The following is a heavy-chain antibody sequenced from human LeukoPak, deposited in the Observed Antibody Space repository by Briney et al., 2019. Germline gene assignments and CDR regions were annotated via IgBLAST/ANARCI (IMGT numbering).Heavy chain of an antibody. CDR3: ARASYYDFCSGYEGYFDY. CDR2: IYTSGST. D-gene: IGHD3-3*01. Sequence: SQTLSLTCTVSGGSISSGSYYWSWIRQPAGKGLEWIGRIYTSGSTNCNPSLKSRVTISVDTSKNQFSLKLSSVTAADTAVYYCARASYYDFCSGYEGYFDYWGQGTLVTVSS. V-gene: IGHV4-61*02. J-gene: IGHJ4*02. CDR1: GGSISSGSYY.